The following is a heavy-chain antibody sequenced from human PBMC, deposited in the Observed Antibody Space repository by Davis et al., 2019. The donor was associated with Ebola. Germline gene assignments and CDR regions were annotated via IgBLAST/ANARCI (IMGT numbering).Heavy chain of an antibody. V-gene: IGHV1-18*01. J-gene: IGHJ4*02. CDR2: MSAYNGNT. CDR1: GYTFTSYD. D-gene: IGHD6-19*01. CDR3: AREPVVGSSGWYGGNYFDY. Sequence: ASVKVSCKASGYTFTSYDINWVRQATGQGLEWMGWMSAYNGNTNYAQKLQGRVTMTTDTSTSTAYMELRSLRSDDTAVYYCAREPVVGSSGWYGGNYFDYWGQGTLVTVSS.